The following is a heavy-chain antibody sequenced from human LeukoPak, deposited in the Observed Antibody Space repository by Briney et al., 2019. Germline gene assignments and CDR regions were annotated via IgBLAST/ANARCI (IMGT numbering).Heavy chain of an antibody. CDR1: GGSFSGYY. D-gene: IGHD5-24*01. CDR2: INHSGST. J-gene: IGHJ4*02. CDR3: ARLQTSRDGYNSRKDY. Sequence: SETLSLTCAVYGGSFSGYYWSWIRQPPGKGLEWIGEINHSGSTNYNPSLKSRVTISVDTSKNQFSLKLSSVTAADTAVYYCARLQTSRDGYNSRKDYWGQGTLVTVSS. V-gene: IGHV4-34*01.